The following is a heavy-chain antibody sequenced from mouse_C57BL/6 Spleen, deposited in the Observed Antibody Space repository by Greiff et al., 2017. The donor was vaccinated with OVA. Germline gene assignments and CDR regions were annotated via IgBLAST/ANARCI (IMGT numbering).Heavy chain of an antibody. D-gene: IGHD1-1*01. V-gene: IGHV1-54*01. J-gene: IGHJ3*01. CDR2: INPGSGGT. CDR1: GYAFTNYL. CDR3: ARSDYYGSSYAWFAY. Sequence: VKLMESGAELVRPGTSVKVSCKASGYAFTNYLIEWVKQRPGQGLEWIGVINPGSGGTNYNEKFKGKATLTADKSSSTAYMQLSSLTSEDSAVYFCARSDYYGSSYAWFAYWGQGTLVTVSA.